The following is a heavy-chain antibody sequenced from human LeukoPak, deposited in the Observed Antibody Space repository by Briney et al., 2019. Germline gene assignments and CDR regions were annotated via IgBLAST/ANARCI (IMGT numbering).Heavy chain of an antibody. CDR2: ISSSNSYI. CDR3: ARWGRIAVAGSPNWFDP. J-gene: IGHJ5*02. CDR1: GFTFSSYS. Sequence: GGSLRLSCAASGFTFSSYSMNWVRQAPGKGLEWVSSISSSNSYIYYADSVKGRFTISRDNAKNSLYLQMNSLRAEDTAVYYCARWGRIAVAGSPNWFDPWGQGTLVTVSS. V-gene: IGHV3-21*01. D-gene: IGHD6-19*01.